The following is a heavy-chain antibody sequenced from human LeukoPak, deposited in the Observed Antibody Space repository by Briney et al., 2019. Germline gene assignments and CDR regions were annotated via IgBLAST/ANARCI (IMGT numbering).Heavy chain of an antibody. CDR2: IYDDGGT. J-gene: IGHJ5*02. D-gene: IGHD3-10*01. V-gene: IGHV3-53*05. Sequence: GGSLRLSCTVSGFTVTSTHMDWVRQAPGKGPEWVALIYDDGGTVYADSVKGRFTISRDNSKNMVYLQMNSLRPEVSAVYYCARDRAGRRSSWVEFDLWGQGTLVTVSS. CDR1: GFTVTSTH. CDR3: ARDRAGRRSSWVEFDL.